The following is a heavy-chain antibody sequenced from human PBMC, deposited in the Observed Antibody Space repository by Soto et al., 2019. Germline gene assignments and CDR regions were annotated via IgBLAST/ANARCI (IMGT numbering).Heavy chain of an antibody. CDR2: IYYSGST. CDR3: ASTFSGWYYFDY. CDR1: GGSISSYY. J-gene: IGHJ4*02. V-gene: IGHV4-59*01. D-gene: IGHD6-19*01. Sequence: SETLSLICTVSGGSISSYYWSWIRQPPGKGLEWIGYIYYSGSTNYNPSLKSRVTISVDTSKNQFSLKLSSVTAADTAVYYCASTFSGWYYFDYWGQGTLVTVSS.